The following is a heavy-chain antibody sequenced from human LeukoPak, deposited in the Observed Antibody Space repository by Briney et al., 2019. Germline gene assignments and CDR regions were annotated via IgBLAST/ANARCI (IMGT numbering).Heavy chain of an antibody. CDR3: ARDRRWLQPGIDY. V-gene: IGHV1-2*02. Sequence: ASVKVSCKASGYTFTGYYMHWVRQAPGQGLEWMGWINPNSGGTNYAQKFQGRVTMTRDTSISTAYMELRSLRSDDTAVYYCARDRRWLQPGIDYWGQGTLVTVSS. CDR1: GYTFTGYY. CDR2: INPNSGGT. J-gene: IGHJ4*02. D-gene: IGHD5-24*01.